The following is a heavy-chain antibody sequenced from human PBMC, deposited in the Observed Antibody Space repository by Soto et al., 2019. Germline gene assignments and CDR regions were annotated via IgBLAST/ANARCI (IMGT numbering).Heavy chain of an antibody. CDR3: VRAPREDTGYEYYFDY. J-gene: IGHJ4*02. V-gene: IGHV3-7*01. CDR2: IKQDGSAK. Sequence: EVQLVESGGGLVQPGGSLRLSCAGSGFTFSRYWMSWVRQTPDKGLEWVAKIKQDGSAKSYVDSVKGRFTISRDNARNSLSLQMDSLRAEDTAVYYCVRAPREDTGYEYYFDYWGQGTLVTVSS. D-gene: IGHD5-12*01. CDR1: GFTFSRYW.